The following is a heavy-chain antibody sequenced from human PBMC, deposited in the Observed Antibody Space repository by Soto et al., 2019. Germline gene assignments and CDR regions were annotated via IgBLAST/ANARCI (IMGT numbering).Heavy chain of an antibody. J-gene: IGHJ6*02. CDR1: GYTFTSYA. CDR3: ARVISLSYCSGGSCPYYYYGMDV. D-gene: IGHD2-15*01. Sequence: ASVKVSCKASGYTFTSYAMHWVCQAPGQRLEWMGWINAGNGNTKYSQKFQGRVTITRDTSASTAYMELSSLRSEDTAVYYCARVISLSYCSGGSCPYYYYGMDVWGQGTTVTVSS. V-gene: IGHV1-3*01. CDR2: INAGNGNT.